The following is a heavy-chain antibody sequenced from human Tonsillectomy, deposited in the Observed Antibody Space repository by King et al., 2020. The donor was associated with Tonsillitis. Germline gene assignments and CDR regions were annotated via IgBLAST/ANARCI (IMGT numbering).Heavy chain of an antibody. J-gene: IGHJ6*03. V-gene: IGHV4-59*01. CDR2: IYYSGST. CDR1: GGSISTYY. Sequence: VQLQESGPGLVKPSETLSHTCTVSGGSISTYYWTWIRQPPGKGLEWIGYIYYSGSTHYNPSLESRGTISVDTSKNQFSLKLSSVTAADTAVDDCAGWSVYYYYYMYAWGEGATVTVSS. CDR3: AGWSVYYYYYMYA. D-gene: IGHD6-19*01.